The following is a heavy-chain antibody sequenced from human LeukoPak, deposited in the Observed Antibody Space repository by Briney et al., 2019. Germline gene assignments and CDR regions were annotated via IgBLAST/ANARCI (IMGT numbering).Heavy chain of an antibody. D-gene: IGHD3-10*01. Sequence: PSETLSLTCAVYGGSFSGYYWTWIRQPPGKGLEWIGEVNHSGSTHYNPSLKSRVTISVDTSKNQFSLKLSSVTAADTAVYYCADGSWVWDYWGQGNLVTVSS. CDR3: ADGSWVWDY. CDR2: VNHSGST. CDR1: GGSFSGYY. V-gene: IGHV4-34*01. J-gene: IGHJ4*02.